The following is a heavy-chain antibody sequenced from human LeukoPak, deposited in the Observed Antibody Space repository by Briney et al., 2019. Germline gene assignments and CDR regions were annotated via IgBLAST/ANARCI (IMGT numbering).Heavy chain of an antibody. D-gene: IGHD2-15*01. V-gene: IGHV1-2*02. J-gene: IGHJ5*02. CDR1: GYTFTGYY. CDR3: ARSDSYTWFDP. CDR2: INPASGGT. Sequence: ASVKVSCKASGYTFTGYYMHWVRQAPGQGLEWMGWINPASGGTTYAQKFQGRVTMTGDTSISTVFVDLSRLRSDDTAVYYCARSDSYTWFDPWGQGTLVTVSS.